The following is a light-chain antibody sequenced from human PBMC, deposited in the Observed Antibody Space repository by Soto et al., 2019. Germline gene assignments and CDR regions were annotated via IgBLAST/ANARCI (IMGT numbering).Light chain of an antibody. CDR3: AAWDSSLNAGV. V-gene: IGLV1-51*02. Sequence: QSVLTQPPSVSAAPGQKVTISCSGSISNIGNSFVSWYQQLPGTAPTLLIHETNKRPSGIPDRFSGSKSGTSATLGIAGLQAGDEADYYCAAWDSSLNAGVFGGGTKLTVL. CDR1: ISNIGNSF. CDR2: ETN. J-gene: IGLJ3*02.